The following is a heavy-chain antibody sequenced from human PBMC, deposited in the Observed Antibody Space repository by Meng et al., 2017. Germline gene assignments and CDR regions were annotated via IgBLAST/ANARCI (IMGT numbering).Heavy chain of an antibody. CDR3: ARVVYGLPGIAAAGTRGGFDP. CDR2: IYHSGST. Sequence: SETLSLTCAVSGYSISSGYYWGWIRQPPGKGLEWIGSIYHSGSTYYNPSLKSRVTISVDTSKNQFSLKLSSVTAADTAVYYCARVVYGLPGIAAAGTRGGFDPWGQGTLVTVSS. V-gene: IGHV4-38-2*01. J-gene: IGHJ5*02. D-gene: IGHD6-13*01. CDR1: GYSISSGYY.